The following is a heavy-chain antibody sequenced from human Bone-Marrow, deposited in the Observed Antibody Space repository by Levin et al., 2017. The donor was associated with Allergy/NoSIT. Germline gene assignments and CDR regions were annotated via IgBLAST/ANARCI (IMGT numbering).Heavy chain of an antibody. Sequence: SETLSLTCTVSGGSITRGDYYWSWIRQPPGKGLEWIGYIYYSGSTQYNPSLKSRVTISVDTSKNQFSLKLNSVTAADTAVYYCVREFSSWSDWFDPWGQGTLVTVSS. D-gene: IGHD6-13*01. V-gene: IGHV4-30-4*01. CDR3: VREFSSWSDWFDP. J-gene: IGHJ5*02. CDR1: GGSITRGDYY. CDR2: IYYSGST.